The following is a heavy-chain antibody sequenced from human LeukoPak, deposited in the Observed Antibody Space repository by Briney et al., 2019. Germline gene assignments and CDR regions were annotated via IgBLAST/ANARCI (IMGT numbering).Heavy chain of an antibody. V-gene: IGHV4-39*01. CDR3: ATITSYSSSSFDY. J-gene: IGHJ4*02. CDR1: GGSISSSSYY. D-gene: IGHD6-6*01. Sequence: SETLSLTCTVSGGSISSSSYYWGWIRQPPGKGLEWIGSSYYSGSTYYSPSLRSRVTISVDTSKNQFSLNLSSVTAADTAVYYCATITSYSSSSFDYWGQGILVTVSS. CDR2: SYYSGST.